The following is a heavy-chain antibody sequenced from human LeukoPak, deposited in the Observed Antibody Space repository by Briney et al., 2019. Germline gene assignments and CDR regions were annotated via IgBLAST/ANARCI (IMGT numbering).Heavy chain of an antibody. Sequence: SETLSLTCTVSGGSITSSSYYWGWIRQPPGKGLEWIGSIYYSGSTYYNPSLKSRVTISVDTSKSQFPLKLSSVTAADTAVYYCARRAYCGGDCYTDYWGQGTLVTVSS. CDR3: ARRAYCGGDCYTDY. D-gene: IGHD2-21*02. CDR2: IYYSGST. J-gene: IGHJ4*02. V-gene: IGHV4-39*06. CDR1: GGSITSSSYY.